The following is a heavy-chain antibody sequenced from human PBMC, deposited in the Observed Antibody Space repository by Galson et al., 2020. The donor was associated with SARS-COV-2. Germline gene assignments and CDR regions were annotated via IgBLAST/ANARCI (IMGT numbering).Heavy chain of an antibody. Sequence: KMSGPTLVKPTETLTLTCTVSGFSLSNARMGVSWIRQPPGKALEWLAHIFSNDEKSYSTSLKSRLTISKDTSKSQVVLTMTNMDPVDTATYYCARIVKSAAAGTDWFDPWGQGTLVTVSS. CDR1: GFSLSNARMG. J-gene: IGHJ5*02. CDR2: IFSNDEK. V-gene: IGHV2-26*01. CDR3: ARIVKSAAAGTDWFDP. D-gene: IGHD6-13*01.